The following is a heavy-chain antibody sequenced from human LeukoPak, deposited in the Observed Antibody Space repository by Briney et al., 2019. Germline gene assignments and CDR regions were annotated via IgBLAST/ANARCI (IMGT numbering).Heavy chain of an antibody. CDR2: INHSGST. V-gene: IGHV4-34*01. Sequence: KPSETLSPTCAVYGGSFSGYYWSWIRQPPGKGLEWIGEINHSGSTNYNPSLKSRVTISVDTSKNQFSLKLSSVTAADTAVYYCAPEDCSGGSCYPFDYWGQGTLVTVSS. CDR3: APEDCSGGSCYPFDY. D-gene: IGHD2-15*01. J-gene: IGHJ4*02. CDR1: GGSFSGYY.